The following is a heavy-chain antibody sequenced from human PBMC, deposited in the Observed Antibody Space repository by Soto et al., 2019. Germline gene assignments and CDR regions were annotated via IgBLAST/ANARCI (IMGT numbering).Heavy chain of an antibody. CDR2: IIPILGIA. D-gene: IGHD1-26*01. V-gene: IGHV1-69*08. J-gene: IGHJ4*02. CDR3: AREPVGGGDY. Sequence: QVQLVQSGAEVKKPGSSVKVSCKASGGTFSSYTISWVRQAPGQGLEWMGRIIPILGIANYAQKFKGRVTITADKATTTAYRELSSLRSEDTAVYYCAREPVGGGDYWGQGTLVTVSS. CDR1: GGTFSSYT.